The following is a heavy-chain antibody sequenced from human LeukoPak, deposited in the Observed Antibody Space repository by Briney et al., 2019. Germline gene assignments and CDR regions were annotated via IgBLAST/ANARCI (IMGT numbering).Heavy chain of an antibody. D-gene: IGHD6-19*01. CDR1: GYTFTGYY. Sequence: ASVKVSCKASGYTFTGYYMHWVRQAPGQGLEWMGWINPNSDGTNYAQKFQGRVTMTRDTSISTAYMELSSLRSDDTAVYYCARDREQGSGWEEFDYWGQGTLVTVSS. V-gene: IGHV1-2*02. J-gene: IGHJ4*02. CDR2: INPNSDGT. CDR3: ARDREQGSGWEEFDY.